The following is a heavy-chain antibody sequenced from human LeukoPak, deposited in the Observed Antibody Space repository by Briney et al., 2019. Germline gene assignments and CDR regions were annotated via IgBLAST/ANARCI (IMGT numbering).Heavy chain of an antibody. V-gene: IGHV1-2*02. CDR1: GYTFTGYY. CDR3: ARDRYGSGSYYY. Sequence: GASVKVSCKASGYTFTGYYMHWVRQAPGQGLEWMGWINPDSGGTNYAQKFSGRVTMTRNTSISTDSMELRSLRTDDTAVYYCARDRYGSGSYYYWGQGTLVTVSS. J-gene: IGHJ4*02. CDR2: INPDSGGT. D-gene: IGHD3-10*01.